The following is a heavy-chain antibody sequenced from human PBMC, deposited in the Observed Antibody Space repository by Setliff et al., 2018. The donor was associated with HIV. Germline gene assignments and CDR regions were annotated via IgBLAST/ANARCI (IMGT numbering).Heavy chain of an antibody. V-gene: IGHV3-15*01. J-gene: IGHJ5*02. CDR1: GFSVSHAW. CDR3: VPYPSFDP. D-gene: IGHD3-16*01. Sequence: GGSLRLSCAATGFSVSHAWMHWVRQTPGKGLEWVGLIKTKDDGGTADYSADVKGRFDVSRDDSGNVVYLQMNNVKTEDAGVYYCVPYPSFDPWGQGTLVTVSS. CDR2: IKTKDDGGTA.